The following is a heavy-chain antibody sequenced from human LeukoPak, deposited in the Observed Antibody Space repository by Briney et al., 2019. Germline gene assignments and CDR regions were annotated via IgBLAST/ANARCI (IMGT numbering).Heavy chain of an antibody. CDR3: ATDYGDYRDYYYYMDV. V-gene: IGHV3-7*01. D-gene: IGHD4-17*01. CDR2: IKQDGSEK. Sequence: GGSLRLSCTASGFTFSSYWMTWVRQPPGKGLQWVASIKQDGSEKYYVDSVKGRFTISRDNAKNSLYLQMNSLRAEDTAVYYCATDYGDYRDYYYYMDVWGKGTTVTVSS. CDR1: GFTFSSYW. J-gene: IGHJ6*03.